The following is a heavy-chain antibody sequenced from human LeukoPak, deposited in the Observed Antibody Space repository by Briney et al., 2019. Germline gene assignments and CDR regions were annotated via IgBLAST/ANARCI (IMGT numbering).Heavy chain of an antibody. D-gene: IGHD5-12*01. CDR2: IYSGGST. Sequence: TGGSLRLSCAASGFTVSSNYMSWVRQAPGKGLESVSVIYSGGSTYYADSVKGRFTISRDNSKNTLYLQMNSLRAEDTAVYYCARQRVATIGYYYYYYMDVWGKGTTVTVSS. CDR1: GFTVSSNY. V-gene: IGHV3-66*04. CDR3: ARQRVATIGYYYYYYMDV. J-gene: IGHJ6*03.